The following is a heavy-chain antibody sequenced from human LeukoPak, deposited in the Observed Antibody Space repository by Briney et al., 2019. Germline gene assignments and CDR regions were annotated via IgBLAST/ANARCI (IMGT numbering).Heavy chain of an antibody. CDR2: IYHSGGT. CDR3: ARDPSGSFFNWFDP. D-gene: IGHD1-26*01. V-gene: IGHV4-59*01. J-gene: IGHJ5*02. Sequence: SETLSLTCTVSGGSISNYYWHWIGQPPGKGLEWIGYIYHSGGTNYNPSLKSRVTISVDTSKNQFSLKLRSVTAADTAVYYCARDPSGSFFNWFDPWGQGTLVTVSS. CDR1: GGSISNYY.